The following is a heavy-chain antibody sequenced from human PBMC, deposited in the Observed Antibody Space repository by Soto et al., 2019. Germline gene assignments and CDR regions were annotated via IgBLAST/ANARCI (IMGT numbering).Heavy chain of an antibody. CDR1: GGTFSSYA. CDR2: IIPIFGTA. V-gene: IGHV1-69*13. CDR3: ARAYSRGIAVAGPSFDY. J-gene: IGHJ4*02. D-gene: IGHD6-19*01. Sequence: SVKVSCKASGGTFSSYAISWVRQAPGQGLEWMGGIIPIFGTANYAQKFQGRVTITADESTSTAYMELSSLRSEDTAVYYCARAYSRGIAVAGPSFDYWGQETLVTVPS.